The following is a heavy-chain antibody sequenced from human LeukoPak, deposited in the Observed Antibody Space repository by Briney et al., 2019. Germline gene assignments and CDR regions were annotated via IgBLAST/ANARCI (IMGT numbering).Heavy chain of an antibody. J-gene: IGHJ4*02. Sequence: SETLSLTCTVSGGSISSGGYYWSWIRQPPGKGLEWIGYIYYSGSTNYNPSLKSRVTISVDTSKNQFSLKLSSVTAADTAVYYCARETLDYYDSSGPLIDYWGQGTLVTVSS. V-gene: IGHV4-61*08. CDR1: GGSISSGGYY. CDR2: IYYSGST. CDR3: ARETLDYYDSSGPLIDY. D-gene: IGHD3-22*01.